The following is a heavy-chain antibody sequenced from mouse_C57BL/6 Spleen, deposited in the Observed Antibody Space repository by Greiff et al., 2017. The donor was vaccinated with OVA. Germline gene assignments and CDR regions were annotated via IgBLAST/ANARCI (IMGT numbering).Heavy chain of an antibody. CDR3: ARYPSYYSNYEGY. D-gene: IGHD2-5*01. Sequence: VQLQQPGAELVKPGASVKLSCKASGYTFTSYWMHWVKQRPGQGLEWIGMIHPNSGSTNYNEKFKSKATLTVDKSSSTAYMQLSSLTSEDSAVYYCARYPSYYSNYEGYWGQGTTLTVSS. V-gene: IGHV1-64*01. CDR1: GYTFTSYW. J-gene: IGHJ2*01. CDR2: IHPNSGST.